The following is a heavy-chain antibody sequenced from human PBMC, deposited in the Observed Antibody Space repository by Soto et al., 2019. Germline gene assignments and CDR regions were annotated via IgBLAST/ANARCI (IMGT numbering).Heavy chain of an antibody. CDR3: AKNMAHGDYYDA. CDR2: TSANNDNT. CDR1: GYTFTSYG. D-gene: IGHD4-17*01. J-gene: IGHJ4*02. Sequence: GASVEVSCKASGYTFTSYGLTWVRQAPGQGLEWMGWTSANNDNTKYAQKFQDRVTLTTDTSTTTAYMELRKLRSDDTAIYYCAKNMAHGDYYDAWGQGTLVTVSS. V-gene: IGHV1-18*01.